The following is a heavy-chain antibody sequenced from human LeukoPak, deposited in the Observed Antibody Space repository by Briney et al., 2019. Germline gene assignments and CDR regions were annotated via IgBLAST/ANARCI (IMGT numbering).Heavy chain of an antibody. CDR1: GYTFTGYY. J-gene: IGHJ4*02. V-gene: IGHV1-46*01. Sequence: GASVKVSCKASGYTFTGYYMHWVRQAPGQGLEWMGIINPSGGSTSYAQKFQGRVTMTRDMSTSTVYMELSSLRSEDTAVYYCARDLNGSYKFDYWGQGTLVTVSS. D-gene: IGHD1-26*01. CDR3: ARDLNGSYKFDY. CDR2: INPSGGST.